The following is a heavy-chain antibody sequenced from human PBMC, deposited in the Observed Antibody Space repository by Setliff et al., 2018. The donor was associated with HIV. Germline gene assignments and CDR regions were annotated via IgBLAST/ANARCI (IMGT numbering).Heavy chain of an antibody. J-gene: IGHJ4*02. CDR2: IKEDGSEQ. V-gene: IGHV3-7*02. CDR3: ARQGNWEFDY. D-gene: IGHD7-27*01. Sequence: GGSLRLSCAASGFTFSSYSMSWVRQAPGKGLEWVANIKEDGSEQYYMDSVKGRFSISRDNSKNSLYLQMISLRAEDTALYYCARQGNWEFDYWGQGTLVTVSS. CDR1: GFTFSSYS.